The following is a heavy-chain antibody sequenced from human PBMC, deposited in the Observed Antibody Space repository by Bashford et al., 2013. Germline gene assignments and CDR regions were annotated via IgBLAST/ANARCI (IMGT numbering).Heavy chain of an antibody. V-gene: IGHV3-23*01. CDR2: LSGSG. CDR3: ARHPTRVAATRTSYYYYYMDV. CDR1: GFTFSNYA. J-gene: IGHJ6*03. D-gene: IGHD1-14*01. Sequence: GSLRLSCAASGFTFSNYAMSWVRQAPGKGLEWLATLSGSGSYADSVKGRFAISRDNSENTVYLQMNSLRAEDTAVYFCARHPTRVAATRTSYYYYYMDVWGKGTTVTVSS.